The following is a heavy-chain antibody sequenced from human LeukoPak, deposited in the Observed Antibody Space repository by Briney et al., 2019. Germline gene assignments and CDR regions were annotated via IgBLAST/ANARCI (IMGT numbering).Heavy chain of an antibody. V-gene: IGHV1-2*06. Sequence: ASVKVSCKASGYTFTGYYMHWVRQAPGQGLEWMGRINPNSGGTNYAQKFQGRVTMTRDTSISTAYMELSRLRSDDTAVYYCARDQDGTVWFDYWGQGTLVTVSS. CDR1: GYTFTGYY. J-gene: IGHJ4*02. CDR3: ARDQDGTVWFDY. D-gene: IGHD3/OR15-3a*01. CDR2: INPNSGGT.